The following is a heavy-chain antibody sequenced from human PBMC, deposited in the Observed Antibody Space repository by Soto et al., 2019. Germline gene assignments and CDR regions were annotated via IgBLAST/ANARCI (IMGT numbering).Heavy chain of an antibody. J-gene: IGHJ3*02. CDR3: ARRGRYCSGGSCYADAFDI. CDR2: IYYSGST. V-gene: IGHV4-39*01. CDR1: GGAIISSSYY. Sequence: PSETLSLTGPVSGGAIISSSYYFGWIREAPWRGLEWIGSIYYSGSTYYNPSLKSRVTISVDTSKNQFSLKLSSVTAADTAVYYCARRGRYCSGGSCYADAFDIWGQGTRVTVSS. D-gene: IGHD2-15*01.